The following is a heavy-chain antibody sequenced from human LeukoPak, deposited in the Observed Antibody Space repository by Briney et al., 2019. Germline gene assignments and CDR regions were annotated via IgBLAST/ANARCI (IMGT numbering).Heavy chain of an antibody. CDR2: ISSRSNTI. J-gene: IGHJ3*02. V-gene: IGHV3-48*04. Sequence: GGSLRLSCAASGFTFSSYSMNWVRQAPGKGLEWVSYISSRSNTIYYADSVKARFTISRDNAKNTLYLQMNSLRVEDTAVYYCARGNSHAFDIWGQGTMVTVSS. D-gene: IGHD3-10*01. CDR1: GFTFSSYS. CDR3: ARGNSHAFDI.